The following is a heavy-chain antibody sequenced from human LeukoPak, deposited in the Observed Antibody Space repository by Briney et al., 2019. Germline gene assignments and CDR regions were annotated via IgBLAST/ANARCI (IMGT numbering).Heavy chain of an antibody. CDR1: GFTFSSYG. CDR2: IRYDGSNK. Sequence: PGGSLRLSCAASGFTFSSYGMNWVRQAPGKGLEWVAFIRYDGSNKYYADSVKGRFTISRDNSNNTLYLQMNSLRAEDTAVYYCAKLSYYYGSGSYHPFDYWGQGTLVTVSS. J-gene: IGHJ4*02. CDR3: AKLSYYYGSGSYHPFDY. D-gene: IGHD3-10*01. V-gene: IGHV3-30*02.